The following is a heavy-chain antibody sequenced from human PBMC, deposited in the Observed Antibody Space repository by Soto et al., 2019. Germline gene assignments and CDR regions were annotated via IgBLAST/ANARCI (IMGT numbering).Heavy chain of an antibody. Sequence: QVQLVECGGGLVKPGGSLRLSCAASGFTFSDYYMSWIRQAPGKGLEWVSYISSSSSYTNYADSVKGRFTISRDNAKNSLYLQMNSLRAEDTAVYYCARTPDCTNGVCSAGFDYWGQGTLVTVSS. J-gene: IGHJ4*02. CDR1: GFTFSDYY. CDR3: ARTPDCTNGVCSAGFDY. V-gene: IGHV3-11*06. CDR2: ISSSSSYT. D-gene: IGHD2-8*01.